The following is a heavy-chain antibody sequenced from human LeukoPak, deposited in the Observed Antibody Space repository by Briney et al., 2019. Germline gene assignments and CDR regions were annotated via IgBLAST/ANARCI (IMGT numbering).Heavy chain of an antibody. D-gene: IGHD2-2*01. CDR2: IIPIFGTA. CDR1: GGTFSSYA. J-gene: IGHJ5*02. Sequence: SVKVSCKASGGTFSSYAISWVRQAPGQGLEWMGGIIPIFGTAKNAQKFQGRVTITADESTSTAYMELSSLRSEDTAVYYCARDSQGYCSSTSCYEWFDPWGQGTLVTVSS. V-gene: IGHV1-69*13. CDR3: ARDSQGYCSSTSCYEWFDP.